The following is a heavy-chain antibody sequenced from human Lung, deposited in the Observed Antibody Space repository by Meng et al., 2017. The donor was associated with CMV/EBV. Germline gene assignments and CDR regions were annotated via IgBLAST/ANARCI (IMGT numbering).Heavy chain of an antibody. D-gene: IGHD3/OR15-3a*01. CDR1: GFTFGNYV. J-gene: IGHJ3*01. Sequence: ESLKISXAASGFTFGNYVMTWVRQAPGKGLEWVSSISGGSGDTHYASPVHGRFSISRDDSKNTLYLQMNSLRDEDTAVYYCAKTFWTGYGPFDLWGQGTMVTVSS. CDR2: ISGGSGDT. V-gene: IGHV3-23*01. CDR3: AKTFWTGYGPFDL.